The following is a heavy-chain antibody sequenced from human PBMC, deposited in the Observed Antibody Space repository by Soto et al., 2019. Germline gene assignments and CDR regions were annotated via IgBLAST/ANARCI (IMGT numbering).Heavy chain of an antibody. V-gene: IGHV1-2*04. CDR1: GYTITGNY. CDR2: INPNSGGT. D-gene: IGHD3-10*01. CDR3: ARDARGDEAPMDY. Sequence: ASVKVSCKASGYTITGNYMHWVRQAPGQGLEWMGWINPNSGGTNYAQKFQGWVTMTRDTSISTAYMELSRLRSDDTAVYYCARDARGDEAPMDYWGQGTLVTVTS. J-gene: IGHJ4*02.